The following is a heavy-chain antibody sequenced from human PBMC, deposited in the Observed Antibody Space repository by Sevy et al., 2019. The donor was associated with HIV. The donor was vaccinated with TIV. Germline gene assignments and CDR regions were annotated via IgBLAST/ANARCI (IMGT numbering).Heavy chain of an antibody. CDR1: GFTFSSYA. CDR3: ARGDIVVVPAAIPTWDY. D-gene: IGHD2-2*02. Sequence: GGSLRLSCAASGFTFSSYAMHWVRQAPGKGLEWVAVISYDGSNKYYADSVKGRFTISRDNSKKRLYLQMNSLRAEDTAVYYCARGDIVVVPAAIPTWDYWGQGTLVTVSS. J-gene: IGHJ4*02. V-gene: IGHV3-30-3*01. CDR2: ISYDGSNK.